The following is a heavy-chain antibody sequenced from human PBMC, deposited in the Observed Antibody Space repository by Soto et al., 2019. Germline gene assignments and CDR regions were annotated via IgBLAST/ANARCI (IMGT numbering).Heavy chain of an antibody. D-gene: IGHD3-22*01. CDR1: GYTFTSYG. V-gene: IGHV1-18*04. CDR3: ARGPVDYYDSSGYYYYYYGMDV. J-gene: IGHJ6*02. Sequence: SVKVSCKASGYTFTSYGSSWVRQAPVQGLEWMGWISAYNGNTNYAQKLQGRVTMTTDTSTSTAYMELRSLRSDDTAVYYCARGPVDYYDSSGYYYYYYGMDVWGQGTTVTVSS. CDR2: ISAYNGNT.